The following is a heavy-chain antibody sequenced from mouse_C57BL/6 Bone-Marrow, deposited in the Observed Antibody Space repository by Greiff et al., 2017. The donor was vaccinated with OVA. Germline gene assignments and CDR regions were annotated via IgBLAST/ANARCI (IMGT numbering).Heavy chain of an antibody. Sequence: EVMLVESGGDLVKPGGSLKLSCAASGFTFSSYGMSWVRQTPDKRLEWVATISSGGSYTYYPDSVKGRFTISRDNAKNTLYLQMSSLKSEDTAMYYCARHRAQATSFYAMDYWGQGTSVTVSS. CDR1: GFTFSSYG. V-gene: IGHV5-6*01. D-gene: IGHD3-2*02. CDR2: ISSGGSYT. CDR3: ARHRAQATSFYAMDY. J-gene: IGHJ4*01.